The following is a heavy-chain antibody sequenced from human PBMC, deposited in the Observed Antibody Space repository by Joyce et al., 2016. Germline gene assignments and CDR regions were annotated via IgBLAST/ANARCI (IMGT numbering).Heavy chain of an antibody. Sequence: EVQLVQSGAEVKKPGESLTISCQGSGYSFLNKWIGWVRQMPGKGLEFMGLIYPGDSDTSYNPSFHGQITISVDRSSSTAYLQWRSLKASDTAIYFCARRGASWSSGFDDYGMDVWGQGTTIIVSS. CDR2: IYPGDSDT. J-gene: IGHJ6*02. CDR3: ARRGASWSSGFDDYGMDV. D-gene: IGHD3-3*01. CDR1: GYSFLNKW. V-gene: IGHV5-51*01.